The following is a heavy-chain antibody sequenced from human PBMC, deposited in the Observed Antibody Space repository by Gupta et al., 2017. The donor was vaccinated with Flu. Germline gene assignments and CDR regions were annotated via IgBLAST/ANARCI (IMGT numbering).Heavy chain of an antibody. Sequence: SGYYCSWIRQPAGKGLEWIGRIYSSGSTNYNPSLESRVTMSVDTSKNQFSLKLSSVTAADTAVYYCARASFPLVLEDYWGQGSLVTVSS. D-gene: IGHD6-13*01. CDR1: SGYY. CDR3: ARASFPLVLEDY. J-gene: IGHJ4*02. CDR2: IYSSGST. V-gene: IGHV4-4*07.